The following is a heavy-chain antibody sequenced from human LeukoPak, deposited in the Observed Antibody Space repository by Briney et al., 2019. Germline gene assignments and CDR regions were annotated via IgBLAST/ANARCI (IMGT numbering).Heavy chain of an antibody. CDR2: IHTSGTT. V-gene: IGHV4-4*07. CDR1: GGSISSNY. J-gene: IGHJ5*02. D-gene: IGHD6-6*01. CDR3: AGETSASSPYS. Sequence: SETLSLTCTVSGGSISSNYWSWIRQPAGRGLEWIGRIHTSGTTNHNPSLKSRVTMSMDTSRNQFSLRLTSVTAADTAVYYCAGETSASSPYSWGQGTLVTVSS.